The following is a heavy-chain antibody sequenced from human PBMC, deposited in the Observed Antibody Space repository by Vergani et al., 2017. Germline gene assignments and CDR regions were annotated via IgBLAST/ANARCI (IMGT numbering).Heavy chain of an antibody. CDR3: ARAVAAAGTRFDP. CDR1: GGSFSGYY. Sequence: QVQLQESGPGLVKPSETLSLTCTVSGGSFSGYYWSWIRQPPGKGLEWIGEINHSGSTNYNPSLKSRVTISVDTSKNQFSLKLSSVTAADTAVYYCARAVAAAGTRFDPWGQGTLVTVSS. J-gene: IGHJ5*02. V-gene: IGHV4-34*01. D-gene: IGHD6-13*01. CDR2: INHSGST.